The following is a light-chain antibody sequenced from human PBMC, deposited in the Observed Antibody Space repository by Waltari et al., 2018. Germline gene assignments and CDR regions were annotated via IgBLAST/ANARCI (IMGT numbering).Light chain of an antibody. CDR1: QSVSNY. CDR3: QQRSHWPWT. Sequence: EIVLTQSPDTLSLSPGERATLSRRTSQSVSNYVAWYQQKRGQAPRLLIYDASNRATGIPARFGGSGSGTAFTLTISSLEPEDFAVYFCQQRSHWPWTFGQGTKVEIK. V-gene: IGKV3-11*01. J-gene: IGKJ1*01. CDR2: DAS.